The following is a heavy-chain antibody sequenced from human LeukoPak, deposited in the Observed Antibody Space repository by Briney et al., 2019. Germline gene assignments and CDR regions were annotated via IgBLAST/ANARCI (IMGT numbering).Heavy chain of an antibody. V-gene: IGHV4-34*01. CDR3: ARAVPEADIDF. CDR1: GGSFSGYY. CDR2: INHSGST. D-gene: IGHD6-25*01. Sequence: SETLSLTCAVYGGSFSGYYWSWIRQPPGKGLEWIGEINHSGSTNYNPSLKSRVTISVDTSKNQFSLHLSSVTPEDTAVYYCARAVPEADIDFWGQGTLVTVSS. J-gene: IGHJ4*02.